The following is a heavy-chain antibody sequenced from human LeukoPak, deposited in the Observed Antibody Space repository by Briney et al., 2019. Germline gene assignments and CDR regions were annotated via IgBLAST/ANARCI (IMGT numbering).Heavy chain of an antibody. CDR1: GYTFTGYD. CDR2: INPNSGGT. J-gene: IGHJ4*02. Sequence: ASVKVSCKASGYTFTGYDMHWVRHAPGQGLEWMGWINPNSGGTNYAQKFQGRVTMTRDTSISTAYMELSRLRSDDTAVYYCARDYSSSWYLPDYWGQGTLVTVSS. CDR3: ARDYSSSWYLPDY. V-gene: IGHV1-2*02. D-gene: IGHD6-13*01.